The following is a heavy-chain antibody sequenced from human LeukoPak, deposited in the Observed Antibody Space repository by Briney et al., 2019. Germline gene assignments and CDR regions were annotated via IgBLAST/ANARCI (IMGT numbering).Heavy chain of an antibody. CDR1: GFTFSSYR. V-gene: IGHV3-48*02. Sequence: PGGSLRLSCAASGFTFSSYRMNWVRQAPGKGLEWVSYISSSSSTIYYADSVKGRFTISRDNAKNSLYLQMNSLRDEDTAVYCCAREYYDYVWGSYRYIDYWGQGTLVTVSS. CDR3: AREYYDYVWGSYRYIDY. CDR2: ISSSSSTI. J-gene: IGHJ4*02. D-gene: IGHD3-16*02.